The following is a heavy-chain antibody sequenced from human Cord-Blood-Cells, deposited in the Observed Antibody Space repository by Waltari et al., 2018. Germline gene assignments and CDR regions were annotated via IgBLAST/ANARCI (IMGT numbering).Heavy chain of an antibody. CDR2: VNPNRSNA. Sequence: QVQLVQSGAEVKKPGASVKVSCKASGYTFTSYDINWVRQATGQGLEWMGWVNPNRSNAGYAQKFPGRVTITRNTSISTAYMELSSLRSEYTAVYYCARGLERRLYYYYYMDVWGKGTTVTVSS. CDR1: GYTFTSYD. CDR3: ARGLERRLYYYYYMDV. D-gene: IGHD1-1*01. J-gene: IGHJ6*03. V-gene: IGHV1-8*03.